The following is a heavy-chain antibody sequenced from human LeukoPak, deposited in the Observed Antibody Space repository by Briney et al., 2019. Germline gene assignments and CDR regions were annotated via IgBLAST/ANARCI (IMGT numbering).Heavy chain of an antibody. J-gene: IGHJ4*02. D-gene: IGHD6-13*01. Sequence: PSETLSLTCTVSGASISGSYWSWIRQPPGKGLEWIGYISVSGFGKDSPYLKSRVNVSLDAPESQFSLDLRSVTAADTAVYYCARAGSSSCYSLAAAEWGQGILVTVSS. CDR1: GASISGSY. CDR3: ARAGSSSCYSLAAAE. V-gene: IGHV4-59*01. CDR2: ISVSGFG.